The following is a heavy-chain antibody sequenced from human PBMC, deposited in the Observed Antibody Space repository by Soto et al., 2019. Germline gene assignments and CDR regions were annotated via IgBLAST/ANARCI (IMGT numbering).Heavy chain of an antibody. J-gene: IGHJ4*02. D-gene: IGHD5-18*01. CDR3: ARDRLQLWLYYFDY. V-gene: IGHV1-3*01. CDR1: GYTFTSYA. CDR2: INAGNGNT. Sequence: ASVKVSCKASGYTFTSYAMHWVRQAPGQRLEWMGWINAGNGNTKYSQKFQGRVTIIRDTSASTAYMELSSLRSEDTAVYYCARDRLQLWLYYFDYWGQGTLVTVSS.